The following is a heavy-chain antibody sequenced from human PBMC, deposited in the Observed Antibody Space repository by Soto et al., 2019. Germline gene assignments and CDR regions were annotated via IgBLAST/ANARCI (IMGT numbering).Heavy chain of an antibody. Sequence: PGGSLRLSCVASGFTFSSFWMHWVRQAPGKGPEWVSRIKTDGSSTNYADSVKGRFTISRDNAKNMLYLQMNSPRVEDTAMYYCVRERFDPWGQGSLVTVSS. V-gene: IGHV3-74*01. CDR3: VRERFDP. CDR2: IKTDGSST. CDR1: GFTFSSFW. J-gene: IGHJ5*02.